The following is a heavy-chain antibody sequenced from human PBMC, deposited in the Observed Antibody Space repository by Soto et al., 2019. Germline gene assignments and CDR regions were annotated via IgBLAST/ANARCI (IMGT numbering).Heavy chain of an antibody. CDR2: INAGNGNT. D-gene: IGHD3-22*01. J-gene: IGHJ4*02. Sequence: ASVKVSCKASGYTFTSYAMHWVRQAPGQRLEWMGWINAGNGNTKYSQKFQGRVTITRDTSASTAYMELSSLRSEDTAVYYCARGREATYYYDSSLPWFDYWGQGTLVTVSS. CDR1: GYTFTSYA. CDR3: ARGREATYYYDSSLPWFDY. V-gene: IGHV1-3*01.